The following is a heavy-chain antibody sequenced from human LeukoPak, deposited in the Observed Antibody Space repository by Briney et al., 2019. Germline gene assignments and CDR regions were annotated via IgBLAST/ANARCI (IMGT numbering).Heavy chain of an antibody. D-gene: IGHD7-27*01. V-gene: IGHV1-8*01. CDR2: MSPKSGNT. Sequence: ASVKVSCKASGYTFTSYDINWVRQATGQGLEWMGWMSPKSGNTGYAQKSQDRVTMTRNTAISTAYMELSSLRSEDTAVYYCVRTPPNWGADYWGQGALVTVSS. CDR3: VRTPPNWGADY. J-gene: IGHJ4*02. CDR1: GYTFTSYD.